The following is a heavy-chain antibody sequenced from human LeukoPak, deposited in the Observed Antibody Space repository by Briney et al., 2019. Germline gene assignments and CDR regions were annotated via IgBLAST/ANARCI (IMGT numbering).Heavy chain of an antibody. Sequence: AGGSLRLSCAASVFTFSSFGMRWVRQVPGKGLEWVAVIWYDGSEKFYADSVKGRFTISRDNSKNTLYLQMNSLRAEDTAVYYCARGGDAFDIWGQGTMVTISS. CDR1: VFTFSSFG. CDR3: ARGGDAFDI. CDR2: IWYDGSEK. V-gene: IGHV3-33*01. J-gene: IGHJ3*02.